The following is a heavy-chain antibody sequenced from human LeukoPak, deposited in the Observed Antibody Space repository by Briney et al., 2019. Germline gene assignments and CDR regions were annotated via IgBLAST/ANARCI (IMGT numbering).Heavy chain of an antibody. CDR2: IYYSGST. V-gene: IGHV4-59*01. D-gene: IGHD6-19*01. CDR1: GGSISSYY. Sequence: PWETLSLTCTVSGGSISSYYWSWIRQPPGKGLERIGYIYYSGSTNYNPSLKSRVTISVDTSKNQFSLKLSSVTAADTAVYYCARGGEWSSGWYNWFDPWGQGTLVTVSS. J-gene: IGHJ5*02. CDR3: ARGGEWSSGWYNWFDP.